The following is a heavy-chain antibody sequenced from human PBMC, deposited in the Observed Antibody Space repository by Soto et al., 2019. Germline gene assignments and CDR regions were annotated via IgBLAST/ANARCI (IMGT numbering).Heavy chain of an antibody. D-gene: IGHD5-12*01. CDR2: IVVGNGKT. J-gene: IGHJ6*02. CDR1: GLTFTSSA. Sequence: QVQLVQSGPEVKKPGTSVKVSCKASGLTFTSSAIQWVRQARGQRLEWIGWIVVGNGKTNNAQKFQKRVTITRDMTTSTAYMELSSLRSEDTAVYYCATAVSKFDTSGSLPYGVDVWGRGTTVTVSS. V-gene: IGHV1-58*02. CDR3: ATAVSKFDTSGSLPYGVDV.